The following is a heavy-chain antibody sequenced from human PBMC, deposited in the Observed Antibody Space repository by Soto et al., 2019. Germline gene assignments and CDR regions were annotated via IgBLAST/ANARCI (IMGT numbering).Heavy chain of an antibody. CDR1: GGSINSSIYF. CDR3: ARHYSSGSRNRFDP. CDR2: IYYSGST. D-gene: IGHD6-19*01. J-gene: IGHJ5*02. V-gene: IGHV4-39*01. Sequence: SETLSLTCSVSGGSINSSIYFWGWVRHPPGKGLEWIGSIYYSGSTYYNPSLRSRVTISVDTSKNQFSLKLSSVTAADTAVFYCARHYSSGSRNRFDPWGQGTLVTVSS.